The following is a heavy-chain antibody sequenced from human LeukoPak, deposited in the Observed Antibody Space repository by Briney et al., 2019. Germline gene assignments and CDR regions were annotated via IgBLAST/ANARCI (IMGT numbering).Heavy chain of an antibody. CDR1: GFTFSSYA. J-gene: IGHJ4*02. CDR3: AGGSGWYTILPSPDY. Sequence: GGSLRLSCAASGFTFSSYAMSWVRQAPGKGLEWVSAISGSGGSTYYADSVKGRSTISRDNSKNTLYLQMNSLRAEDTAVYYCAGGSGWYTILPSPDYWGQGTLVTVSS. CDR2: ISGSGGST. V-gene: IGHV3-23*01. D-gene: IGHD6-19*01.